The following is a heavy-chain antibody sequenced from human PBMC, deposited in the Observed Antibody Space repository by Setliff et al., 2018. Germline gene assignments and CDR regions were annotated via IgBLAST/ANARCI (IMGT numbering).Heavy chain of an antibody. D-gene: IGHD1-26*01. CDR2: ISSSSSTI. Sequence: PGGSLRLSCAASGFTFSSYSMNWVRQAPGKGLEWVSYISSSSSTIYYADSVKGRFTISRDNAKNSLYLQMNSLRAEDTAVYYCARDPNSGSYWNYYYYMDVGGKGTTVTVSS. V-gene: IGHV3-48*01. J-gene: IGHJ6*03. CDR1: GFTFSSYS. CDR3: ARDPNSGSYWNYYYYMDV.